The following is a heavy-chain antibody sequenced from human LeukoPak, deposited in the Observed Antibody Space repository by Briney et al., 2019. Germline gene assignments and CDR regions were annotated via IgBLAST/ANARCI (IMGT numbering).Heavy chain of an antibody. D-gene: IGHD2-2*01. Sequence: ASVNVSCRASGYTFTSYAMHWVRQAPGQRLEWMGWINAGNGNTKYSQKFQGRVTITRDTSASTAYMELSSLRSEDTAVYYCARETAVPATIYYYYGMDVRGQGTTVTVSS. J-gene: IGHJ6*02. CDR2: INAGNGNT. CDR1: GYTFTSYA. V-gene: IGHV1-3*01. CDR3: ARETAVPATIYYYYGMDV.